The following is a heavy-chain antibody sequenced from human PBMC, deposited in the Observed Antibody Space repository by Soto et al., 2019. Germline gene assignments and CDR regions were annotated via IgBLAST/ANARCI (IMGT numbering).Heavy chain of an antibody. J-gene: IGHJ6*02. Sequence: ASVKVSCKASGYTFTSYGISWVRQAPGQGLEWMGWISAYNGNTNYAQKLQGRVTMTTDTSTSTAYMELRSLRSDDTAVCYCARDGPEGPGLAALFGNYYYYGMDVWGQGTTVTVSS. D-gene: IGHD6-6*01. V-gene: IGHV1-18*01. CDR2: ISAYNGNT. CDR1: GYTFTSYG. CDR3: ARDGPEGPGLAALFGNYYYYGMDV.